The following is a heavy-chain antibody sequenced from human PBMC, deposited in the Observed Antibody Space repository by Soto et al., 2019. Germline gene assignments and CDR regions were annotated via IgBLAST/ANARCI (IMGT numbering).Heavy chain of an antibody. V-gene: IGHV1-18*04. CDR1: GYTFTSYG. J-gene: IGHJ3*02. CDR3: ARGEHGEIDAFDI. CDR2: ISTYNGNT. D-gene: IGHD3-10*01. Sequence: ASVKVSCKASGYTFTSYGISWVRQAPGQGLEWMGWISTYNGNTSYAQKLQDRVTMTTDTSTTTAYMELRSLRSDDTAVYYCARGEHGEIDAFDIWGQGTMVTVSS.